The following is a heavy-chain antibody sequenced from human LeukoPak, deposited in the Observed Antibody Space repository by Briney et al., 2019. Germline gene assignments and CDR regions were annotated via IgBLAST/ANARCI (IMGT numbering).Heavy chain of an antibody. CDR3: AYTNNLYQ. D-gene: IGHD3-16*01. Sequence: PGGSLTLSCVASGLTFSGQWMNWVRQAPGQGLEWVANIKHDGSEKYYVDSVKGRFTISREDGKNSLSLRMNNVRAEDTAVYYCAYTNNLYQWGERPLIVVSS. V-gene: IGHV3-7*01. CDR1: GLTFSGQW. CDR2: IKHDGSEK. J-gene: IGHJ4*02.